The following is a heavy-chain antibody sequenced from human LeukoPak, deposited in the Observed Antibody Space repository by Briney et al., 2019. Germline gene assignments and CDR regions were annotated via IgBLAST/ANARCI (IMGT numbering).Heavy chain of an antibody. D-gene: IGHD3-10*01. CDR1: GFTFSNYG. V-gene: IGHV3-33*01. CDR2: IWYDGSNE. CDR3: ARYYGSGSVGGFDY. J-gene: IGHJ4*02. Sequence: GGSLRLSCAASGFTFSNYGMHWVRQAPGKGLEWVEVIWYDGSNEYYTDSVKGRFTISRDNSKNTLSLQMNSLRAEDTAVYYCARYYGSGSVGGFDYWGQGTLVTVSS.